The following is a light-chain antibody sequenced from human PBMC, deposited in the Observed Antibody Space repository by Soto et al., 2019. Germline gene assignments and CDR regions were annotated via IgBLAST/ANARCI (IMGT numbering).Light chain of an antibody. CDR3: QSSYGTNRV. V-gene: IGLV6-57*04. CDR1: SGSIASNY. Sequence: NFMLTQPHSVSESPGKTVTISCTRSSGSIASNYVQWYQQRPGSAPTTVIYEDNQRPSGVPDRFSGSIDRSSNSASLTISGLKTEDEADFYCQSSYGTNRVFGGGTKLTVL. J-gene: IGLJ2*01. CDR2: EDN.